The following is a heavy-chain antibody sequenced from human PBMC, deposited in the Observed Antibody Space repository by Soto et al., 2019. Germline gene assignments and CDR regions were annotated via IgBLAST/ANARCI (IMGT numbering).Heavy chain of an antibody. CDR3: ARTTAVPNTLRSRYFFDY. CDR1: GGSVSDKTYY. V-gene: IGHV4-61*01. J-gene: IGHJ4*02. D-gene: IGHD4-17*01. Sequence: PSDPLSLTCSVSGGSVSDKTYYWSWIRQPPGKRLEWIGYVYYSGTTNYNPSLKSRVTISVDLSKNRFSLRLSSVTTADTALYYCARTTAVPNTLRSRYFFDYWGQGTLVTVSS. CDR2: VYYSGTT.